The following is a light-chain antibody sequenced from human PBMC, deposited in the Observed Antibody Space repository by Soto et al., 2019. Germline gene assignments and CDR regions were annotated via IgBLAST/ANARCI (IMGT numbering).Light chain of an antibody. CDR3: QQYSNWPRT. Sequence: EIVMSQCPATLSVSPGERATLSCRASQSVSSNLAWYQQKPGQAPSLLIYGASTRATGIPARFSGSGSGTEFTLTISSLQSEDFAVYYCQQYSNWPRTFGQGTKV. V-gene: IGKV3-15*01. J-gene: IGKJ1*01. CDR2: GAS. CDR1: QSVSSN.